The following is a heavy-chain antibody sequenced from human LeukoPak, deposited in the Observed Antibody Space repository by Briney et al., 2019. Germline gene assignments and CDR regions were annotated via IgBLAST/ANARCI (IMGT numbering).Heavy chain of an antibody. J-gene: IGHJ3*02. CDR3: ATSGSYEHDAFDI. D-gene: IGHD1-26*01. CDR1: GYTLTELS. V-gene: IGHV1-24*01. Sequence: GASVKVSCKVSGYTLTELSMHWVRQAPGKGLEWIGGFDPEDGETIYAQKFQGRVTMTEDTSTDTAYMELSSLRSEDTAVYYCATSGSYEHDAFDIWGQGTMVTVSS. CDR2: FDPEDGET.